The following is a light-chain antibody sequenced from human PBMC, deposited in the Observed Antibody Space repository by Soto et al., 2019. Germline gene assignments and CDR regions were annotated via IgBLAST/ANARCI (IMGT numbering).Light chain of an antibody. CDR1: SSDVV. CDR2: YVS. CDR3: CSSAGGFTWV. V-gene: IGLV2-11*01. Sequence: QSALTQPRSVSGSPGQSVTISCTGTSSDVVSWYQQRPGKAPTLIIFYVSQRPSGVPDRFSASKSGNTASLTISGLQAEDEADYYCCSSAGGFTWVFGGGTKLTVL. J-gene: IGLJ3*02.